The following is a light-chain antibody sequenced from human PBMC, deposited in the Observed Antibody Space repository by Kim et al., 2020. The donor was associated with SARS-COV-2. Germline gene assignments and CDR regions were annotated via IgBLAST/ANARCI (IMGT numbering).Light chain of an antibody. Sequence: DIQMTQSPSSVSASVGDRVTITCRASQDINSWLAWYQQRPGKAPNLLIYAASTLQSGVPPRFSGSESGTDFTLTISSLQPEDIATYYCQQANSFPFTFGGGTKVDIK. V-gene: IGKV1-12*01. J-gene: IGKJ4*01. CDR2: AAS. CDR1: QDINSW. CDR3: QQANSFPFT.